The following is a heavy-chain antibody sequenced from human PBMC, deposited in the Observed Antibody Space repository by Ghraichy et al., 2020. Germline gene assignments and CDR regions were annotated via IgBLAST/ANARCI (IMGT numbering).Heavy chain of an antibody. CDR2: VFYGGST. V-gene: IGHV4-59*01. Sequence: SETLSLTCTVSGGSISGYYCDWFWQSPGKGLEWVGYVFYGGSTYYNPTLNSLVSISLDTSKNQSSLKVYSVTPAATAVDYCARGFSSSVFDYWGQGALVTVSS. D-gene: IGHD6-6*01. CDR3: ARGFSSSVFDY. J-gene: IGHJ4*02. CDR1: GGSISGYY.